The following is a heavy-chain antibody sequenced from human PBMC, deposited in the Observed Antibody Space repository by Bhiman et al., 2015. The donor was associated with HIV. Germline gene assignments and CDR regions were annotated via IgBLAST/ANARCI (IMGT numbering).Heavy chain of an antibody. CDR3: AKSGLFVLVVYAPDVLDI. V-gene: IGHV3-30-3*02. D-gene: IGHD2-8*02. Sequence: QLRLVESGGGVVQPGRSLRLSCAASGFTFSSYAMHWVRQAPGKGLEWVAVISYDGSNKYYADSVKGRFTISRDNSKNMVYLQMNSLRAEDTAVYYCAKSGLFVLVVYAPDVLDIWGQGTMVTVSS. CDR1: GFTFSSYA. CDR2: ISYDGSNK. J-gene: IGHJ3*02.